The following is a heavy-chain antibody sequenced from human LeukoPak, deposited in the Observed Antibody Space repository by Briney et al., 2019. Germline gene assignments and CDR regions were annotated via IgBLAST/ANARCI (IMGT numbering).Heavy chain of an antibody. J-gene: IGHJ4*02. CDR3: ASFHISGKSYNGLHY. CDR1: GYSFTSHW. D-gene: IGHD3-10*01. Sequence: GESLKISCKGSGYGSGYSFTSHWIAWVRQMPGKGLEWMGIIYPRDSNTSYSPSFQGQVTISVDTSINTAYLQWISLKASDTAMYYCASFHISGKSYNGLHYWGQGTLVTVSS. V-gene: IGHV5-51*01. CDR2: IYPRDSNT.